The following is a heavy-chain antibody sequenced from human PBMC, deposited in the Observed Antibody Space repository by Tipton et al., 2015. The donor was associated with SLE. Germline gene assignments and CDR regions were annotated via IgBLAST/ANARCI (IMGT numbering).Heavy chain of an antibody. Sequence: TLSLTCNVSGGSISNLYWSWIRQPPGKGLEWIGYIFHSGNAYYNPSLKSRVTISVDMFRNQFSLRLDSVTAADTALYYCARGEMDVFDIWGQGTVVSVSS. CDR2: IFHSGNA. V-gene: IGHV4-59*11. J-gene: IGHJ3*02. CDR1: GGSISNLY. CDR3: ARGEMDVFDI.